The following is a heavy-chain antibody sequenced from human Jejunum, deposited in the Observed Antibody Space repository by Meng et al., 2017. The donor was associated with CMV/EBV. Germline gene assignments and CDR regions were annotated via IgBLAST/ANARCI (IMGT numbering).Heavy chain of an antibody. Sequence: SIGSGDNYWAWIRQPPGKGLEWIGNIYYGGSTYYNPSLKTRVTISADKSKNHFSLSLDSVTAADTAVYYCASQMGVLSGFYDGYWGQGTLVTVSS. J-gene: IGHJ4*02. CDR3: ASQMGVLSGFYDGY. V-gene: IGHV4-39*07. D-gene: IGHD3-9*01. CDR2: IYYGGST. CDR1: SIGSGDNY.